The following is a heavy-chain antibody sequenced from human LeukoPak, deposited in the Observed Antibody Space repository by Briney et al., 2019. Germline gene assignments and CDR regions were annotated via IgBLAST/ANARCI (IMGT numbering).Heavy chain of an antibody. V-gene: IGHV5-51*01. CDR3: ALREGY. CDR2: IYPGDSDT. J-gene: IGHJ4*02. CDR1: GYNFDTFW. Sequence: GESLKISCEASGYNFDTFWIGWVRQMPGKGLEWMGVIYPGDSDTRFRPSFQGQVTISVDKSLRTAYLQWNSLQASDTAIYYCALREGYWGQGTLVTVSS.